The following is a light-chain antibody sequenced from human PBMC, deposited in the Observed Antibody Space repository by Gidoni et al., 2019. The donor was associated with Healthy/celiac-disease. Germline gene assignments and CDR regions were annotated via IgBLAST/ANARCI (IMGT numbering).Light chain of an antibody. V-gene: IGKV3-11*01. Sequence: IVLTQSPATLSLSPGERATLSCRARQSLSSYSAWYQQKPGQAPRLLIYDASNRTTGIPARFSGSGSGTDFTLIISSLEPEDFAVYYCQQRSNWPLTFGGGTKVEIK. CDR3: QQRSNWPLT. CDR2: DAS. J-gene: IGKJ4*01. CDR1: QSLSSY.